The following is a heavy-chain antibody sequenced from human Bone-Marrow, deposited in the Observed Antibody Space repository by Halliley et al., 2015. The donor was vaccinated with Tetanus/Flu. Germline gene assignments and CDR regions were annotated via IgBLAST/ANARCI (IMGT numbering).Heavy chain of an antibody. J-gene: IGHJ4*02. Sequence: GLGWVSTFPNNGDSTYYAASVKGRFPISRDNSKGTLDLHMNSLRAEDTAVYYGAKTWFAPDVNYWGQGTLATVSS. V-gene: IGHV3-23*01. D-gene: IGHD3-10*01. CDR3: AKTWFAPDVNY. CDR2: FPNNGDST.